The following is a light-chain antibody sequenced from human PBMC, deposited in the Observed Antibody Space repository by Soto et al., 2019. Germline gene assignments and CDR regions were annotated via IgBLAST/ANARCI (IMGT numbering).Light chain of an antibody. V-gene: IGKV3-11*01. Sequence: EIVLTQSPATLSLSPGERATLSCRASQSVSSYLAWYQQKPGQAPRLLIYDASNRATGIPARFSGSGSGTDFTVTNSSLEPEDFAVYYCQQRSNRPSFGPGTKVYIK. CDR3: QQRSNRPS. J-gene: IGKJ3*01. CDR1: QSVSSY. CDR2: DAS.